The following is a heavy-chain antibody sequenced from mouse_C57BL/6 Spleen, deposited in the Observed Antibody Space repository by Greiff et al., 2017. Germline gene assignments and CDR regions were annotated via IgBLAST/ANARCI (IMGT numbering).Heavy chain of an antibody. V-gene: IGHV1-59*01. CDR3: ARISSYYFDY. CDR1: GYTFTSYW. CDR2: IDPSDSYT. D-gene: IGHD1-1*01. Sequence: VQLQQPGAELVRPGTSVKLSCKASGYTFTSYWMHWVKQRPGQGLEWIGVIDPSDSYTNYNQKFKGKATLTVDTSSSTAYMQLSSLTSEDSAVYYCARISSYYFDYWGQGTTLTVAS. J-gene: IGHJ2*01.